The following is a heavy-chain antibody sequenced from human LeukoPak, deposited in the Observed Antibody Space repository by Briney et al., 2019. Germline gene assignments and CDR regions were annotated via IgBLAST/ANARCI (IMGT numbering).Heavy chain of an antibody. CDR1: GFTFDDYA. D-gene: IGHD6-25*01. CDR2: ISWNSGSI. CDR3: AKVTERYYYYYGMDV. V-gene: IGHV3-9*01. J-gene: IGHJ6*02. Sequence: GGSLRLSCAASGFTFDDYAMHWVRQAPGKGLEWVSGISWNSGSIGYADSVKGRFTISRDNAKNSLYLQMNSLRAEDTALYYCAKVTERYYYYYGMDVWGQGTTVTVSS.